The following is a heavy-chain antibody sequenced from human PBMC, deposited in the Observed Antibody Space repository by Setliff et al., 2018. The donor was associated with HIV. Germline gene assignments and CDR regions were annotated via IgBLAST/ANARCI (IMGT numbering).Heavy chain of an antibody. Sequence: ASVKVSCKASGYTFTSYDINWVRQATGQGLEWMGWMNPNSGNTGYAQKFQGRITITRDTSTSTVYMELSSLRSEDTAVYYCAREPPSSYYFDYWGQGTLVTVSS. D-gene: IGHD3-10*01. CDR3: AREPPSSYYFDY. CDR1: GYTFTSYD. CDR2: MNPNSGNT. J-gene: IGHJ4*02. V-gene: IGHV1-8*02.